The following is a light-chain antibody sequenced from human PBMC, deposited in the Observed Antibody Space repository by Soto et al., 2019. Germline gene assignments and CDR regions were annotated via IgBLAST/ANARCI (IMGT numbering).Light chain of an antibody. CDR3: QQSFSTPPMYT. Sequence: DIQMTQSPSSLSASVGDRVTITCRASQTISNYLNWYQQKPGKAPKLLIYAASSLQSGVPSRFSGSGAGTDFTHTISSLQAEDFATYFCQQSFSTPPMYTFGQGTKLDIK. J-gene: IGKJ2*01. CDR2: AAS. V-gene: IGKV1-39*01. CDR1: QTISNY.